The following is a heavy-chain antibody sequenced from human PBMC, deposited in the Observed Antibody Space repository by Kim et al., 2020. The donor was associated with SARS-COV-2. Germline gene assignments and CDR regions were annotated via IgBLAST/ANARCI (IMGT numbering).Heavy chain of an antibody. V-gene: IGHV4-34*01. D-gene: IGHD3-22*01. Sequence: KSRVTISVDTSKNQFSLKLSSVTAADTAVYYCARAQRTWLPPRLHYGMDVWGQGTTVTVSS. CDR3: ARAQRTWLPPRLHYGMDV. J-gene: IGHJ6*02.